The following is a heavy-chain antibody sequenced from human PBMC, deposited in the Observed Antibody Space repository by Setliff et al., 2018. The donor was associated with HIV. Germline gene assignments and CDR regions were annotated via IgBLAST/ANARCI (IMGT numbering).Heavy chain of an antibody. CDR2: LHTGDGRT. Sequence: ASVKVSCKVSGYTFTTYSMHWVRQAPGQRLEWMGWLHTGDGRTSYSVKLQGRVTFTRDTSASTAYMELSSLGSEDTAVYYCARRAAAAEVFDYWGQGTLVTVSS. J-gene: IGHJ4*02. CDR3: ARRAAAAEVFDY. CDR1: GYTFTTYS. D-gene: IGHD2-2*01. V-gene: IGHV1-3*04.